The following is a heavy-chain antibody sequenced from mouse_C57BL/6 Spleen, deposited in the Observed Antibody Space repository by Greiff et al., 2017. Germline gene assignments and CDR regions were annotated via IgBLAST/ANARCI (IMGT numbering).Heavy chain of an antibody. CDR2: IYPVSGET. CDR3: GRRGYSPYYYARDY. D-gene: IGHD2-12*01. J-gene: IGHJ4*01. V-gene: IGHV1-11*01. Sequence: VQLQPSGAELASPGASVTLSCKASGYTFTDHIMNWVKKRPGKGLAWIGRIYPVSGETNYNQKFMGKATFSVDRSSSTVYMVLNSLTSEDPAVYYCGRRGYSPYYYARDYWGQGTSVTVSS. CDR1: GYTFTDHI.